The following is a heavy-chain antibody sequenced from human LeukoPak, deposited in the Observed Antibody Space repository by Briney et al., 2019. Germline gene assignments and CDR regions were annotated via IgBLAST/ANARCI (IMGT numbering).Heavy chain of an antibody. V-gene: IGHV4-59*01. CDR1: GGSISSYH. CDR2: IYSSGST. J-gene: IGHJ3*02. D-gene: IGHD3-22*01. CDR3: ARARNYYGSSGFYYEGDAFDI. Sequence: PSETLSLTCTVSGGSISSYHWSWIRQPPGKGLESIGYIYSSGSTHYNPSLKSRVTISVDTSKNQFSLKLSSVTAADTAVYYCARARNYYGSSGFYYEGDAFDIWGQGTMVTVSS.